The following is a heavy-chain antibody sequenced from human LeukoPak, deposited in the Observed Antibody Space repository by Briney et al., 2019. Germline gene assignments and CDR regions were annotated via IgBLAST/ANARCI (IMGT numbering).Heavy chain of an antibody. J-gene: IGHJ4*02. D-gene: IGHD6-19*01. V-gene: IGHV4-34*01. CDR1: GGSISSYY. Sequence: SETLSLTCTVSGGSISSYYWSWIRQPPGKGVEWIGEINLSGSTNYNPSLKSRVTISVDTSKNQFSLKLSSVTAADTAVYYCARRGPVAGNFDYWGQGTLVTVSS. CDR3: ARRGPVAGNFDY. CDR2: INLSGST.